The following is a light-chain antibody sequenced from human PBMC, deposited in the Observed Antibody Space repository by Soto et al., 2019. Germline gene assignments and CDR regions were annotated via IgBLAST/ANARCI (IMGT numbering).Light chain of an antibody. CDR3: QERINGIM. J-gene: IGKJ4*02. Sequence: EIVLTQSPATLTLSTGERATLSCRASESVSSYLAWSEQKPGQALRLLIYDASNRATGIPARFSGSGSGTDFTLIISTRVLEDFVVYYCQERINGIMFGGRTKVEIK. V-gene: IGKV3-11*01. CDR1: ESVSSY. CDR2: DAS.